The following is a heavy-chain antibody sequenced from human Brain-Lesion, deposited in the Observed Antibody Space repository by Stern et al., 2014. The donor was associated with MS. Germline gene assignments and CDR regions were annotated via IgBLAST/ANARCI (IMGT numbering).Heavy chain of an antibody. Sequence: QVQLGQSGPGLVKPSQTLSLTCTVSGGPISSHSYYWSWIRQPAGKGLEWIGRIYASGNTNYNPSLKSRVSISVDTSKNQLPLSLISVTASDTAVYYCARDYGDLEFDLWGQGTLVTVAS. V-gene: IGHV4-61*02. J-gene: IGHJ4*02. CDR1: GGPISSHSYY. CDR2: IYASGNT. CDR3: ARDYGDLEFDL. D-gene: IGHD4-17*01.